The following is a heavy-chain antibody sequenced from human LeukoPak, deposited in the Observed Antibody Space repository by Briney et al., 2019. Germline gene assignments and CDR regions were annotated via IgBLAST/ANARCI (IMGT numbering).Heavy chain of an antibody. CDR1: GFTFSSYS. Sequence: GGSLRLSCAASGFTFSSYSMNWVRQAPGKGLEWVSYISSGSSTIYYADSVKGRFTISRDNAKNSLYLQMNSLGAEDTAVYYCAETSHSGYPNYWGQGTLVTVSS. CDR2: ISSGSSTI. V-gene: IGHV3-48*01. CDR3: AETSHSGYPNY. J-gene: IGHJ4*02. D-gene: IGHD3-22*01.